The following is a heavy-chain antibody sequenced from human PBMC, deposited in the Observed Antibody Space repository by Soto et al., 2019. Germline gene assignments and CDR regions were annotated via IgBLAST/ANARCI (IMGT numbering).Heavy chain of an antibody. CDR3: AKEVIGGVGDY. D-gene: IGHD3-16*01. CDR2: ISNSGRNT. CDR1: GFTFSSYA. V-gene: IGHV3-23*01. J-gene: IGHJ4*02. Sequence: GGSLRLSCAACGFTFSSYAMSWVRQAPGKGLEWVSAISNSGRNTYYADSVKGRFTISRDNSKNTLYLQMNSLRAEDTAIFYCAKEVIGGVGDYWGQGALVTVSS.